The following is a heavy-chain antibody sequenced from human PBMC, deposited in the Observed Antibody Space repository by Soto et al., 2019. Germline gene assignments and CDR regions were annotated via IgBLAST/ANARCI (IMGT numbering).Heavy chain of an antibody. CDR3: ARRSPHYYDSSGYFTREYYFDY. V-gene: IGHV1-18*01. D-gene: IGHD3-22*01. CDR2: ITTDKGKT. Sequence: ASVKVSCKTSGYTFTNYGISWVRQAPGQGLEWMGWITTDKGKTTYAQKFQGRVTMTTDTSTSTAYMELRSLRSDDTAVYYCARRSPHYYDSSGYFTREYYFDYWG. CDR1: GYTFTNYG. J-gene: IGHJ4*01.